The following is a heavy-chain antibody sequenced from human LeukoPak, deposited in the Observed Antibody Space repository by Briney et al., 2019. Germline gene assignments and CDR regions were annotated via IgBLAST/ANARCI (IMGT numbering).Heavy chain of an antibody. J-gene: IGHJ4*02. V-gene: IGHV4-59*01. CDR1: GGSISSYY. D-gene: IGHD2-15*01. CDR3: ARGWSGDYVEY. CDR2: IYYSGST. Sequence: SETLSLTCTVSGGSISSYYWSWIRQPPGKGLEWIGYIYYSGSTNYNPSLKSRVTISVDTSKNRFSLKLSSVTAADTAVYYCARGWSGDYVEYWGQGTLVTVSS.